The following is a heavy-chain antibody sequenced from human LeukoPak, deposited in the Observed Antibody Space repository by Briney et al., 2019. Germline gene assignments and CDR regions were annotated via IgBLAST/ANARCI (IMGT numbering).Heavy chain of an antibody. CDR3: AKRGVVIRVILVGFHKEAYYFDS. CDR1: GITLSNYG. D-gene: IGHD3-22*01. V-gene: IGHV3-23*01. Sequence: GGSLRLSCAVSGITLSNYGMSWVRQAPGKGLEWVAGTSGSAGGTSYADSVKGRFTISRDNNKNTLYLQMNSLRAEDTAVYFCAKRGVVIRVILVGFHKEAYYFDSWGQGALVTVSS. J-gene: IGHJ4*02. CDR2: TSGSAGGT.